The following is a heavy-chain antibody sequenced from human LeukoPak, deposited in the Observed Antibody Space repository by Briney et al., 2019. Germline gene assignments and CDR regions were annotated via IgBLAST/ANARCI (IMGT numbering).Heavy chain of an antibody. V-gene: IGHV1-69*05. J-gene: IGHJ4*02. CDR2: IIPIFGTT. CDR1: GGTFSSYA. D-gene: IGHD2-21*01. CDR3: ARASAYCGGDCYLPVY. Sequence: GSSVKVCCKASGGTFSSYAISWVRQAPGHGLEWMGGIIPIFGTTNYAQKFQGRVTITTDESTSTAYMELSSLRSEDTAVYYCARASAYCGGDCYLPVYWGQGTLVTVSS.